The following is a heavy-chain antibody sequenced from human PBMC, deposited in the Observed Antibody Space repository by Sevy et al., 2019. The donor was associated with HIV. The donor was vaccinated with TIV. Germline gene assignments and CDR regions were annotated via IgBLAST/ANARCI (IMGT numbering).Heavy chain of an antibody. CDR1: GGSISSGDYY. CDR3: ARERSITSPSNYFDY. V-gene: IGHV4-30-4*01. J-gene: IGHJ4*02. Sequence: KQSQTLSLTCTVSGGSISSGDYYWSWIRQPPGKGLEWIGYIYYSGSTYYNPSLKSRVTISVDTSKNQFSLKLSSVTAADTAVYYCARERSITSPSNYFDYWGQGTLVTVSS. D-gene: IGHD1-20*01. CDR2: IYYSGST.